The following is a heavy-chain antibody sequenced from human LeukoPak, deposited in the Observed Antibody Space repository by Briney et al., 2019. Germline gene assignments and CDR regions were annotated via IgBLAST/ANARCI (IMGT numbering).Heavy chain of an antibody. CDR1: GGSISSYY. CDR2: IYISGTT. Sequence: SETLSLTCTVSGGSISSYYWSWIRQPPGKGLEWTGRIYISGTTNYNSSLKSRITMSLDTSKNQLSLKLSSVTAADTAVYYCARDEAGSGYIDYWGQGTLVTVSS. CDR3: ARDEAGSGYIDY. J-gene: IGHJ4*01. V-gene: IGHV4-4*07. D-gene: IGHD3-22*01.